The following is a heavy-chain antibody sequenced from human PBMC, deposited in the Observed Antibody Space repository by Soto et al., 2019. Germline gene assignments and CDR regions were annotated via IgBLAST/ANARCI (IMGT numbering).Heavy chain of an antibody. D-gene: IGHD3-10*01. Sequence: EVHLVESGRGLVQPGESLRLSCEASGYTFSPFWMHWVRQAPGKGLVWVSHINSDGTTKLYADSVKGRFTISRDNAKNTLYLQMNSVKADDTAVYFCVRDRGYPDSFDVWGRGTVVTVSS. CDR2: INSDGTTK. CDR1: GYTFSPFW. J-gene: IGHJ3*01. V-gene: IGHV3-74*01. CDR3: VRDRGYPDSFDV.